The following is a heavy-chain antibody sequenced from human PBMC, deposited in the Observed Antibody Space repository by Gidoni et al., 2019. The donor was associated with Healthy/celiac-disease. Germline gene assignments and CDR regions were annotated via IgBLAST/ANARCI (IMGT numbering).Heavy chain of an antibody. CDR2: CIGNRGSI. V-gene: IGHV3-9*01. CDR3: AKDRLMVYARDYYYGMDV. J-gene: IGHJ6*02. Sequence: EVQLVESGRGLVQPGRSLRLSCAASGFPFDDYARHWVRAAPGKGREWVSGCIGNRGSIGYADSVKGRFTIFRDNAKNSLYLQRNSLRAEDTALYYCAKDRLMVYARDYYYGMDVWGQGTTVTVSS. CDR1: GFPFDDYA. D-gene: IGHD2-8*01.